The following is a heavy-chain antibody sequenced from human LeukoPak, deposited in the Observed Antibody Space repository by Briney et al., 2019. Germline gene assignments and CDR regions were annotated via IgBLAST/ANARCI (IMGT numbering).Heavy chain of an antibody. J-gene: IGHJ4*02. Sequence: SETLSLTCSVSGGSITSSGYYWSWIRQPPGKGLEWLGNFQNSATNYYNPSLNSRVTMSVDMSKSQFSLSLSSVTAADTAVYYGASLLEYCDGWSGPAWGIWGREPWSPSPQ. CDR1: GGSITSSGYY. CDR3: ASLLEYCDGWSGPAWGI. CDR2: FQNSATN. V-gene: IGHV4-39*01. D-gene: IGHD2/OR15-2a*01.